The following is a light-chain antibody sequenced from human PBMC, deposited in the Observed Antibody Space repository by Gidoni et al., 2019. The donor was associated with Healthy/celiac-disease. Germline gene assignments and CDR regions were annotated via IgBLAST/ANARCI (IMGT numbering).Light chain of an antibody. J-gene: IGKJ2*01. Sequence: EIVLTQSPGTLSLSPGERATLSCRASQSVSSSYLAGYQQKPGQAPRLLIYGASSRATGLPDRFSGSGSGTDFTLTISRLEPEDFAVYYCQQYGSSPPYTFXQXTKLEIK. CDR1: QSVSSSY. CDR2: GAS. V-gene: IGKV3-20*01. CDR3: QQYGSSPPYT.